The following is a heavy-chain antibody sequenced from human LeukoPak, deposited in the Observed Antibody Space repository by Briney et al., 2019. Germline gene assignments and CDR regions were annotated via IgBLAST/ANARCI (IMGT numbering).Heavy chain of an antibody. CDR1: GGSISSYY. D-gene: IGHD1/OR15-1a*01. J-gene: IGHJ6*03. Sequence: PSETLSLTCTVSGGSISSYYWSWIRQPPGKGLEWIGYIYYSGSTNYNPSLKSRVTISVDTSKNQFSLKLSSVTAADTAVYYCARSTLTTVGNYYYYYYMDVWGKGTTVTVSS. CDR2: IYYSGST. V-gene: IGHV4-59*01. CDR3: ARSTLTTVGNYYYYYYMDV.